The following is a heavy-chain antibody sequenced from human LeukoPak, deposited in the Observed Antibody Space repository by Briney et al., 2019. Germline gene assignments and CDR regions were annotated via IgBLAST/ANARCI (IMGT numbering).Heavy chain of an antibody. CDR1: GYTFTSYD. J-gene: IGHJ4*02. CDR2: MNPNSGNT. V-gene: IGHV1-8*03. Sequence: GPSVKVSCKASGYTFTSYDINWVRQAPGQGLEWMGWMNPNSGNTGYAQKFQGRVTITRNTSISTAYMELSSLRSEDTAVYYCARGPIRTTVTTAYYFDYWGQGTLVTVSS. D-gene: IGHD4-11*01. CDR3: ARGPIRTTVTTAYYFDY.